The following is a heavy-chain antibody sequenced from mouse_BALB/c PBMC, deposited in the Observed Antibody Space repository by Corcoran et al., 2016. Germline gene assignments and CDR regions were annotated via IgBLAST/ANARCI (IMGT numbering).Heavy chain of an antibody. J-gene: IGHJ1*01. D-gene: IGHD4-1*01. CDR2: VNADSSTI. V-gene: IGHV4-1*02. Sequence: EVKLLESGGGLVQPGGSLKLSCAASGFDFSRYWMSWVRQAPGKGLEWIGEVNADSSTINYTPSLKDKFIISRDNAKSTLYLQMSFVRSEDTALYDCASNWDWYFNVWGAGTTVTVSS. CDR1: GFDFSRYW. CDR3: ASNWDWYFNV.